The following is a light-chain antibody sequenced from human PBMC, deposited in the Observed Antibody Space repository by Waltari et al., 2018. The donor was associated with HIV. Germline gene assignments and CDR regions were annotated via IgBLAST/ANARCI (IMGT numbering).Light chain of an antibody. CDR1: SSNIGRNT. CDR2: TSN. Sequence: QSVLTQPHSASGTPGQRVTISCSGGSSNIGRNTVNWYQQFPGTAPNLLILTSNRRPSGVPARFSGSTSGTSASLAISELQSEDEADYYCAAWDDSLSGPVFGGGTKLTVL. CDR3: AAWDDSLSGPV. J-gene: IGLJ2*01. V-gene: IGLV1-44*01.